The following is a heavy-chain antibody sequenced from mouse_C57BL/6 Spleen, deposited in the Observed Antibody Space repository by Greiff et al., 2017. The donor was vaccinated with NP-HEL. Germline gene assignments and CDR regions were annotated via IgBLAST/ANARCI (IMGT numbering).Heavy chain of an antibody. CDR1: GYTFTSYW. CDR2: IYPGNSDT. D-gene: IGHD1-1*01. Sequence: VHVKQSGTVLARPGASVKMSCKTSGYTFTSYWMHWVKQRPGQGLEWIGAIYPGNSDTSYNQKFKGKAKLTAVTSASTAYMELSSLTNEDSAVYYCTRSTTVNWYFDVWGTGTTVTVSS. J-gene: IGHJ1*03. V-gene: IGHV1-5*01. CDR3: TRSTTVNWYFDV.